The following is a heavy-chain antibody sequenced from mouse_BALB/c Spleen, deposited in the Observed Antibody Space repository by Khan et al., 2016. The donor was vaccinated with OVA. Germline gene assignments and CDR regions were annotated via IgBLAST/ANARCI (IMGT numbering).Heavy chain of an antibody. CDR2: IIPSNGAT. V-gene: IGHV1-18*01. D-gene: IGHD2-14*01. Sequence: AQLQQSGPEVVKPGASVKISCKTSGYTFSEYTMHWVKQSHGKSLEWVGGIIPSNGATKYNQKFKGKATLTVDKSSSTAYMELRSLTSEDSAFYYCSRDGAYYKYSWFAYWGQGTLVTVSA. J-gene: IGHJ3*01. CDR3: SRDGAYYKYSWFAY. CDR1: GYTFSEYT.